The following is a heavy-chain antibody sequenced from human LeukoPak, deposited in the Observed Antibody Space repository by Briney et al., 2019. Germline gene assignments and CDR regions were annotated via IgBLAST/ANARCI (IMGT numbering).Heavy chain of an antibody. J-gene: IGHJ4*02. V-gene: IGHV3-30*18. CDR3: AKEYCSNSVCHSLDY. CDR1: GFTFSSSG. D-gene: IGHD2-8*01. CDR2: ISYDGSNK. Sequence: GGSPRLSCAASGFTFSSSGMHWVRQAPGKGLEWVAVISYDGSNKYYADSVKGRFTFSRDNSKNTLYLQMNSLRAEDTAVYYCAKEYCSNSVCHSLDYWGQGTLVTVSS.